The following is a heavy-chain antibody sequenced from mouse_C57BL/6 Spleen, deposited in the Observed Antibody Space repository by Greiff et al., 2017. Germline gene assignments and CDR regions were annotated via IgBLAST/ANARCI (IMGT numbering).Heavy chain of an antibody. J-gene: IGHJ4*01. D-gene: IGHD1-1*01. CDR2: IDPANGNT. V-gene: IGHV14-3*01. CDR3: ARSAGGSSYDGYAMDY. CDR1: GFNIKNTY. Sequence: VHVKQSVAELVRPGASVKLSCTASGFNIKNTYMHWVKQRPEQGLEWIGRIDPANGNTKYAPKFQGKATITADTSSNTAYLQLSSLTSEDTAIYYGARSAGGSSYDGYAMDYWGQGTSVTVSS.